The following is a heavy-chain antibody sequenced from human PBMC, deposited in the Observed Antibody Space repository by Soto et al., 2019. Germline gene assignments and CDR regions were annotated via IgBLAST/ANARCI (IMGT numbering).Heavy chain of an antibody. CDR3: VSERIRSGYSHYYGMDV. D-gene: IGHD3-3*01. V-gene: IGHV4-61*01. CDR1: GGSVSSGSYY. J-gene: IGHJ6*02. CDR2: IYYTGST. Sequence: SETLSLTCTVSGGSVSSGSYYWSWTRQPPGKGLEWIGYIYYTGSTNYNPSLKSRVTISVDTSKNQFSVKLSSVTAADTAVYYCVSERIRSGYSHYYGMDVWGQGTTVTVSS.